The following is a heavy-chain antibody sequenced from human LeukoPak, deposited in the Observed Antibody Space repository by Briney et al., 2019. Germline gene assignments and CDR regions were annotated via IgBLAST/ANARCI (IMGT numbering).Heavy chain of an antibody. V-gene: IGHV3-53*01. CDR2: IYSGGST. D-gene: IGHD7-27*01. CDR3: ARDGDGAFDI. CDR1: GFTFSSYA. Sequence: GASLRLSCAASGFTFSSYAMSWVRQAPGKGLEWVSVIYSGGSTYYADSVKGRFTISRDNSKNTLYLQMNSLRAEDTAVYYCARDGDGAFDIWGQGTMVTVSS. J-gene: IGHJ3*02.